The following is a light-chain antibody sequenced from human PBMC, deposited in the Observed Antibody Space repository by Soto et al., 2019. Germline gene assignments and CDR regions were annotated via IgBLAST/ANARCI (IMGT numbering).Light chain of an antibody. CDR1: QSISRQ. V-gene: IGKV1-5*03. Sequence: DIQMTQSPSTLSASVGDRVSITCRASQSISRQLAWYQPKPGKAPNLLIYQASNLEPGVPSRFTGSGSGTEFTHTLSGPQPQDLATYYCLQYHSYWSFGHGTKVEGK. CDR3: LQYHSYWS. CDR2: QAS. J-gene: IGKJ1*01.